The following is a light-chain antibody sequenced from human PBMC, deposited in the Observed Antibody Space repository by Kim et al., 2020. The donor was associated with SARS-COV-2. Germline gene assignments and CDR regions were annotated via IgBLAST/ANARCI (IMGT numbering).Light chain of an antibody. J-gene: IGKJ5*01. Sequence: ASVGDRFTITCRASKDIRNDLGCNQQNPGRAPKPLIYGASILQSGVPSRFSGIGSGTEFTLTFTSLQPEDFATYFCIQQNTYPSTFGQGTRMEIK. CDR3: IQQNTYPST. V-gene: IGKV1-17*01. CDR1: KDIRND. CDR2: GAS.